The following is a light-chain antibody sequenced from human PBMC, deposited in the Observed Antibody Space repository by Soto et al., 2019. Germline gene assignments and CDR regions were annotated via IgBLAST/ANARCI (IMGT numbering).Light chain of an antibody. CDR2: GAS. CDR3: HSRA. CDR1: QRISGW. J-gene: IGKJ5*01. V-gene: IGKV1-5*01. Sequence: DIQLTQSHCTLSASVGERVALTCRASQRISGWLAWYQQKAGKAPTLLIYGASSLHTGVPSRFSGSGSGTEFTLTISRLQPDDFATYFCHSRAFGQGTRLEIK.